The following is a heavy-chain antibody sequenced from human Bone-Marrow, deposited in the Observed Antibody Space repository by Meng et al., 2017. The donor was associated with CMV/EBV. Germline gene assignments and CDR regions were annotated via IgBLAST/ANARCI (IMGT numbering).Heavy chain of an antibody. V-gene: IGHV1-2*02. CDR1: GYTFTGYY. Sequence: ASVKVSCKASGYTFTGYYMHWVRQAPGQGLEWMGWINPNSGGTNYAQKFQGRVTMTRDTSISTAYMELSRLRSDDTAVYYCARAGYSSSIYFDYWGQGNLVTVSS. J-gene: IGHJ4*02. CDR2: INPNSGGT. D-gene: IGHD6-13*01. CDR3: ARAGYSSSIYFDY.